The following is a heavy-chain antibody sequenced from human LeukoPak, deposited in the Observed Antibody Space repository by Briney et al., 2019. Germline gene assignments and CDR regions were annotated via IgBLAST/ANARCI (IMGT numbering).Heavy chain of an antibody. V-gene: IGHV5-10-1*01. CDR2: IDPSDSYT. Sequence: GESLKISCKGSGYSFTSYWISWVRQMPGKGLEWMGRIDPSDSYTNYSPSFQGHVTISADKSISAAYLQWSSLKASDTAMYYCAGAGIAVAGNAEYFQHWGQGTLVTVSS. CDR1: GYSFTSYW. CDR3: AGAGIAVAGNAEYFQH. D-gene: IGHD6-19*01. J-gene: IGHJ1*01.